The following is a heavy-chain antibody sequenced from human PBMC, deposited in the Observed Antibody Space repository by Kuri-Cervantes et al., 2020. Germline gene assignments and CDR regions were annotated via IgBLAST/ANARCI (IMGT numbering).Heavy chain of an antibody. D-gene: IGHD2-2*01. J-gene: IGHJ4*02. CDR1: GFTFSGSA. CDR2: IRSKANSYAT. CDR3: TTGDIVVVPAAVLNYYFDY. Sequence: GGSLRLSCAASGFTFSGSAMHWVRQASGKGLEWVGRIRSKANSYATAYAASVKGRFTISRDDSKNTLYLQMNSLKTEDTAVYYCTTGDIVVVPAAVLNYYFDYWGQGTLVTVSS. V-gene: IGHV3-73*01.